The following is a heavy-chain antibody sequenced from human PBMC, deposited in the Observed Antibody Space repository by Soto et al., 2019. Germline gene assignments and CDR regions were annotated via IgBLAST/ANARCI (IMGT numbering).Heavy chain of an antibody. V-gene: IGHV3-23*01. Sequence: GGFLRLSCGTSGFSFVNYGMGWVRQAPGKGLEWVSGISSSGGRTYFADSVRGRFTISRDNSKNTMYLQMDSLRVEDTAVYYCAKVAKPRVVIEYFDYWGQGSLVTVSS. CDR2: ISSSGGRT. CDR3: AKVAKPRVVIEYFDY. CDR1: GFSFVNYG. D-gene: IGHD3-3*01. J-gene: IGHJ4*02.